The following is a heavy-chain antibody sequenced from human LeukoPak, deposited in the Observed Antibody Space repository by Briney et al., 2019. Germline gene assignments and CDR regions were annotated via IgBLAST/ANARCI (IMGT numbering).Heavy chain of an antibody. V-gene: IGHV3-30*18. Sequence: PGTSLTPSCAAYAFAFSSNGMHWVRQAPGNGRECVVVMSYDGSNIYYADSVKGRFTSSRDNSKNMLFLQMNSLRTEDTAVYYGAKYRHGYGGYGIDVWGQGTTVIVSS. CDR1: AFAFSSNG. J-gene: IGHJ6*02. CDR3: AKYRHGYGGYGIDV. CDR2: MSYDGSNI. D-gene: IGHD5-18*01.